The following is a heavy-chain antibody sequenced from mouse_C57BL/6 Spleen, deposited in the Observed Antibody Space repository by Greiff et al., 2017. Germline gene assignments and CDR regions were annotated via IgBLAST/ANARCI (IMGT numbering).Heavy chain of an antibody. CDR1: GYAFSSSW. V-gene: IGHV1-82*01. D-gene: IGHD2-4*01. CDR3: ARGSYYDQTGFAY. CDR2: IYPGGGDT. Sequence: VQLQQSGPELVKPGASVKISCTASGYAFSSSWMNWVKQRPGKGLEWIGRIYPGGGDTNYNGKFKGKATLTADKSSSTAYLQLSSLTSEDSAVYFCARGSYYDQTGFAYWGQGTLVTGSA. J-gene: IGHJ3*01.